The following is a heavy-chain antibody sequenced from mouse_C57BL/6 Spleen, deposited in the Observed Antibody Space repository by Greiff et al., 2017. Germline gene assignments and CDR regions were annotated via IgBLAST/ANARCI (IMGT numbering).Heavy chain of an antibody. CDR3: ARRLGRFDY. V-gene: IGHV5-4*01. J-gene: IGHJ2*01. CDR1: GFTFSSSA. D-gene: IGHD4-1*01. Sequence: EVQLVESGGGLVKPGGSLKLSCAASGFTFSSSAMPWVRQTPEKRLEWVATISAGGSYTYYPDDVKGRFTISRDNAKNNLYLQMSHLKSEDRARYYYARRLGRFDYWGKGTTLTVS. CDR2: ISAGGSYT.